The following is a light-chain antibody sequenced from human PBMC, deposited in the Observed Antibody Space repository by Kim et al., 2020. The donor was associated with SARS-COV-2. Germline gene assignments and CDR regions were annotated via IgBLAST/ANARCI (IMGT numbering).Light chain of an antibody. CDR1: QTISTW. CDR3: QQYTTYPRT. CDR2: QAS. J-gene: IGKJ2*01. V-gene: IGKV1-5*03. Sequence: SASVGDRVPITCRAGQTISTWLAWYQQKPGKAPKLLIYQASTLESGVPSRFSGRGSETEFTLTISSLQPDDFATYYCQQYTTYPRTFGQGTKLEI.